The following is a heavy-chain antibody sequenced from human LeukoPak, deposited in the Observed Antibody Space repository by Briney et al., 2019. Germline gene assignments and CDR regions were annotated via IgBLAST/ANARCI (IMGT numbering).Heavy chain of an antibody. CDR1: GLTFSSYA. CDR3: AKDLAYYDSSGYPVDPFDY. D-gene: IGHD3-22*01. CDR2: ISGSGGST. V-gene: IGHV3-23*01. J-gene: IGHJ4*02. Sequence: QPGGSLRLSCAASGLTFSSYAMSWVRQPPGKGLEWVSAISGSGGSTYYADSVKGRFTISRDNSKNPLYLQMNSLRAEDTAVYYCAKDLAYYDSSGYPVDPFDYWGQGTLVTVSS.